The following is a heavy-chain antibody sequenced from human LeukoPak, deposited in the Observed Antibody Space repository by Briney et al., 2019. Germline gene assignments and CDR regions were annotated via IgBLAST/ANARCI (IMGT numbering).Heavy chain of an antibody. CDR1: GYTFASYY. J-gene: IGHJ4*02. Sequence: ASVKVSCKASGYTFASYYMHWVRQAPGQGLEWMGIINPSGGSTSYAQKFQGRVTMTRDMSTSTVYMELSSLRSEDTAVYYCARDLTGGGDCCHFDYWGQGTLVTVSS. CDR3: ARDLTGGGDCCHFDY. D-gene: IGHD2-21*02. CDR2: INPSGGST. V-gene: IGHV1-46*01.